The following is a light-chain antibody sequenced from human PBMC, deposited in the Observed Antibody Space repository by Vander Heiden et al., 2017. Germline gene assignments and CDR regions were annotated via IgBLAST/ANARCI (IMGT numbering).Light chain of an antibody. Sequence: IELTQSPSSLYVSVGDRVTITCRANQDISTHLKWYQQRPGKAPNLLIFAANTLQTGVPSTFSGSGSGTDFTLTITSLQAEHVATYYCQQSLSSPWTFGQGTKVEI. CDR1: QDISTH. CDR3: QQSLSSPWT. J-gene: IGKJ1*01. CDR2: AAN. V-gene: IGKV1-39*01.